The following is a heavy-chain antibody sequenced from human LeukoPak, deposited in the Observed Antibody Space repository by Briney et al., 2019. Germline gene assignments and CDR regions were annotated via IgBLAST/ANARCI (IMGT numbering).Heavy chain of an antibody. V-gene: IGHV4-34*01. CDR3: ARLQSSGYYLPRYYYYMDV. CDR2: INHSGST. Sequence: SETLSLTCAVYGGSFGGYYWSWVRQPPGKGLEWIGEINHSGSTNYNPSLKSRVTISVDTSKNQFSLKLSSVTAADTAVYYCARLQSSGYYLPRYYYYMDVWGKGTTVTVSS. J-gene: IGHJ6*03. CDR1: GGSFGGYY. D-gene: IGHD3-22*01.